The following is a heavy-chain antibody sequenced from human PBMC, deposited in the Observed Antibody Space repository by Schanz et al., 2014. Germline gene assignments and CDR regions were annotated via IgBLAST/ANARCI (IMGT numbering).Heavy chain of an antibody. J-gene: IGHJ4*02. D-gene: IGHD6-13*01. CDR2: IKISGDV. CDR1: GFSFSDYS. V-gene: IGHV3-48*01. Sequence: EVQLVESGGGLVQSGGSLRLSCAASGFSFSDYSMNWVRQAPGKGLEWISYIKISGDVFYTDSVKGRFTISRDNAKSSLYLQMSSLRAEDTAVYYCAKERIAAAWTFDYWGQGTLVTVSS. CDR3: AKERIAAAWTFDY.